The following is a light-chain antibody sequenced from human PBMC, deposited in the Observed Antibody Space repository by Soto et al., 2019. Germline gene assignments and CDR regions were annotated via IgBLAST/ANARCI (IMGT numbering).Light chain of an antibody. J-gene: IGLJ1*01. V-gene: IGLV2-8*01. Sequence: QSALTQPPSASGSPGQSVTISCTGTSSDVGAYNYVSWYQQHPGKAPKLMIYEVSKRPSGVPDRFSGSKSGNTASLTVSGLQAEDETDYYCSSYEGSNTYVFGTGTKLTVL. CDR2: EVS. CDR1: SSDVGAYNY. CDR3: SSYEGSNTYV.